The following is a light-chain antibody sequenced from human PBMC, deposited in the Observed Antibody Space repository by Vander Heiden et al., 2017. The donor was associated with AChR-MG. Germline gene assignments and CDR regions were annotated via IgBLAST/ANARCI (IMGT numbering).Light chain of an antibody. CDR2: SNN. V-gene: IGLV1-47*02. Sequence: QSVLTQPPSASGTPGQRVPISCSGSSSNIGSNYVYWYQQLPGTAPKLLIYSNNQRPSGVPDRFSGSKSGTSASLAISGLRSEDEADYYCAAWDDSLSGAVFGGGTKLTVL. CDR3: AAWDDSLSGAV. J-gene: IGLJ2*01. CDR1: SSNIGSNY.